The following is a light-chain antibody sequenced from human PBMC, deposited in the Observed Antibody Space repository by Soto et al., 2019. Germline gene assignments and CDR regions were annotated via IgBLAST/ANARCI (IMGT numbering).Light chain of an antibody. CDR1: QSVSNW. V-gene: IGKV1-5*01. Sequence: DIQMTQSPSTLSASVGERVTITCRAGQSVSNWLAWYQQKPGKAPKLLIYDVSSLESGVPSRFSGSGSGTEFILTISSLQPDDFATYYCQQYDSYSWTFDQGTKVEMK. CDR3: QQYDSYSWT. CDR2: DVS. J-gene: IGKJ1*01.